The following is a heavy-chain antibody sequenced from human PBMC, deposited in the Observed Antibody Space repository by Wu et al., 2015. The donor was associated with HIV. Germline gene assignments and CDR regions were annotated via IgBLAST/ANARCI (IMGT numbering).Heavy chain of an antibody. CDR1: GGTFSSYA. V-gene: IGHV1-69*13. J-gene: IGHJ4*02. D-gene: IGHD4-17*01. CDR3: ARVSLNDYGDFDPSLVLDY. Sequence: QVQLVQSGAEVKKPGSSVKVSCKASGGTFSSYAISWVRQAPGQGLEWMGRIIPIFGTANYAQKFQGRVTITADESTSTAYMELSSLRSEDTAVYYCARVSLNDYGDFDPSLVLDYWGQGRWSPSPQ. CDR2: IIPIFGTA.